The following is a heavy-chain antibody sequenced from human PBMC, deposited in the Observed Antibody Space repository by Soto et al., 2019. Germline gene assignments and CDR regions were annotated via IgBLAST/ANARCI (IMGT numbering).Heavy chain of an antibody. CDR1: GFTFSSYA. CDR3: AKDRSVDTRDWFDP. J-gene: IGHJ5*02. Sequence: QVQLVESGGGVVQPGRSLRLSCAASGFTFSSYAMHWVRQAPGKGLEWVAVISYDGSNKYYADSVKGRFTISRDNSKNTLYLQMNSLRADDTAVYYCAKDRSVDTRDWFDPWGQGTLVTVSS. V-gene: IGHV3-30-3*01. CDR2: ISYDGSNK. D-gene: IGHD5-18*01.